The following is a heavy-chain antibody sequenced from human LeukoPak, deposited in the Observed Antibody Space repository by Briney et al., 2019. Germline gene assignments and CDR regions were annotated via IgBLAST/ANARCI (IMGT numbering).Heavy chain of an antibody. J-gene: IGHJ4*02. CDR3: ASGWEIKSLDY. Sequence: PGGSLRLSCAASGFSFSSYGMHWVRQAPGKGLEWVAVIWFDGSNKYYADSVKGRFTISRDNSKSTLFLQLNSLRAEDTAVYYCASGWEIKSLDYWGQGTLVTVSS. V-gene: IGHV3-30*02. CDR1: GFSFSSYG. CDR2: IWFDGSNK. D-gene: IGHD1-26*01.